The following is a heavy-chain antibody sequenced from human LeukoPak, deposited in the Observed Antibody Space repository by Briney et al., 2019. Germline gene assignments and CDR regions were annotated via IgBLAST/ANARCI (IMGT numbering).Heavy chain of an antibody. CDR3: AREEIGYCSGGSCYSGGMDV. J-gene: IGHJ6*02. V-gene: IGHV3-30-3*01. CDR1: GFTFSSYA. D-gene: IGHD2-15*01. CDR2: ISYDGSNK. Sequence: GGSLRLSCAASGFTFSSYAMHWVRQAPGKGLEWVAVISYDGSNKYYADSVKGRFTISRDNSKNTLYLQMNSLRAEDTAVYYCAREEIGYCSGGSCYSGGMDVWGQGITVTVSS.